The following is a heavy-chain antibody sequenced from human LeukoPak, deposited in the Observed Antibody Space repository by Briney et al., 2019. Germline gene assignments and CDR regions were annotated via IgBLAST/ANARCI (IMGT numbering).Heavy chain of an antibody. V-gene: IGHV1-2*02. CDR2: INPKTGVT. CDR1: GYTFTDYY. D-gene: IGHD1-26*01. J-gene: IGHJ4*02. CDR3: ARDLAMYSLDLDY. Sequence: ASVKVSCKASGYTFTDYYLHWVRQAPGHGLEWMGWINPKTGVTKYAQNFQGRVTMTRDTSISTAYMEVSRLRSDDTAVFYCARDLAMYSLDLDYWGQGTLVTVSS.